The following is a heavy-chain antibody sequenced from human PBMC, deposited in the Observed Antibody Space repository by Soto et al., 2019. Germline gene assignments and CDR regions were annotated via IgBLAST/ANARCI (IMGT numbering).Heavy chain of an antibody. J-gene: IGHJ3*02. V-gene: IGHV4-34*01. CDR2: INHSGST. D-gene: IGHD6-6*01. CDR3: ARVKGQLVLRAFDI. Sequence: SETLSLTCAVYGGSFSGYYWSWIRQPPGKGLEWIGEINHSGSTNYNPSLKSRVTISVDTSKNQLSLKLSSVTAADTAVYYCARVKGQLVLRAFDIWGQGTMVTVSS. CDR1: GGSFSGYY.